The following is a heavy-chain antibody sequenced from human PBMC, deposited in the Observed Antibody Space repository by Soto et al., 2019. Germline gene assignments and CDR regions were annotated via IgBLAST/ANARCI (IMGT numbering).Heavy chain of an antibody. J-gene: IGHJ4*01. CDR2: ISYDGSNK. Sequence: GGSLRLSCAASGFTFSSYGMHWVRQAPGKGLEWVAVISYDGSNKYYADSVKGRFTISRDNSKNTLYLQMNSLRAEATAVYYYANDGYYYDTSGYSDYCGHGSLVNVSA. V-gene: IGHV3-30*18. CDR3: ANDGYYYDTSGYSDY. D-gene: IGHD3-22*01. CDR1: GFTFSSYG.